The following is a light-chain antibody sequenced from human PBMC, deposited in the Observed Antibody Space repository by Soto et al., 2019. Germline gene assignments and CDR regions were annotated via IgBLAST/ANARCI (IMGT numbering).Light chain of an antibody. CDR1: ETIKTH. CDR3: HQSFIMPQT. Sequence: DIQMTQSPSSLSASVGDRITITRRTSETIKTHVNWYQLKPEKAPKLLIYAASSLRSGVPSRFSGSASGTDFTLTIGSLQPEDFATYFCHQSFIMPQTFGQGTKVDIK. J-gene: IGKJ2*01. CDR2: AAS. V-gene: IGKV1-39*01.